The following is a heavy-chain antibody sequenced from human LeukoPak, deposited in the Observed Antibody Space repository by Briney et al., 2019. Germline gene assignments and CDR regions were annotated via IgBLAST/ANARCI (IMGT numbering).Heavy chain of an antibody. Sequence: GGSLRLSCVASGFPFSSYWMTWVRQAPGKGLEWVANIKQDGSKKSYVDSVKGRFTISRDNAKNSLYLQMNSLRAEDTAIYYCTGGGYIGGGIYYWGQGTLVTVSS. V-gene: IGHV3-7*04. D-gene: IGHD1-1*01. J-gene: IGHJ4*02. CDR3: TGGGYIGGGIYY. CDR2: IKQDGSKK. CDR1: GFPFSSYW.